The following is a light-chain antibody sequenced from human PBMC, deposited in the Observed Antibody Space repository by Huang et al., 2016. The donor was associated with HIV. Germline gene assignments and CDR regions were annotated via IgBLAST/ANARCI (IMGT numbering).Light chain of an antibody. CDR3: QQRSNWPPFT. V-gene: IGKV3-11*01. J-gene: IGKJ3*01. CDR2: DAS. CDR1: QKINTY. Sequence: EILLTQSPATLSLSPGERATLSCKASQKINTYLAWYQQKPGQAPRLLIYDASTRAPDTPARFRGSGSGTDFTRTITNVEPEDFAVYFCQQRSNWPPFTFGPGTKVDRK.